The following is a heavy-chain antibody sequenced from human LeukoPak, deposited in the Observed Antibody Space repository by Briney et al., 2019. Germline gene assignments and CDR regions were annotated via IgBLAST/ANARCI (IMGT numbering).Heavy chain of an antibody. CDR2: ISYDGSNK. Sequence: GGSLRLSCAASGFTFSSYGMHWVRQAPGKGLEWVAVISYDGSNKYYADSVKGRFTISRDNSKNTLYLQMNSLRAEDTAVYYCAKAIRGYDYGDYYFDYWGQGTLVTVSS. CDR3: AKAIRGYDYGDYYFDY. D-gene: IGHD4-17*01. CDR1: GFTFSSYG. J-gene: IGHJ4*02. V-gene: IGHV3-30*18.